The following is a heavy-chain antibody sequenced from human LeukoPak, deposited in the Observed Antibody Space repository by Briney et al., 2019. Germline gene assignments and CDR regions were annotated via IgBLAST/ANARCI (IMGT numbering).Heavy chain of an antibody. CDR2: IYSGGTT. J-gene: IGHJ4*02. CDR1: GFTVSGNY. CDR3: GSGEWPHNY. D-gene: IGHD3-10*01. Sequence: GGSLRLSCAASGFTVSGNYMAWVRQAPGKGLEWVSLIYSGGTTFYADSVKGRFTISRDNSKNTLYLQMNSLRAEDTAVYYCGSGEWPHNYWGQGTLVTVSS. V-gene: IGHV3-53*01.